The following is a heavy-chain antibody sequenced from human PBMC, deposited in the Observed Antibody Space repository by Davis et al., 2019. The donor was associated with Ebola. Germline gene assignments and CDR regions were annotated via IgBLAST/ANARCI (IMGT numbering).Heavy chain of an antibody. J-gene: IGHJ5*02. D-gene: IGHD3-9*01. CDR3: ARGREYYDILTGPNWFDP. V-gene: IGHV4-34*01. CDR2: INHSGST. Sequence: SETLSLTCAVYGGSFSGYYWNWIRQPPGKGLEWIGEINHSGSTNYNPSLKSRVTISVDTSKNQFSLKLSSVTAADTAVYYCARGREYYDILTGPNWFDPWGQGTLVTVSS. CDR1: GGSFSGYY.